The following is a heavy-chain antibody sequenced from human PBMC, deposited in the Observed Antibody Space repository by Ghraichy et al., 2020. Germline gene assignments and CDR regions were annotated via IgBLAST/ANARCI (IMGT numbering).Heavy chain of an antibody. CDR1: GFTFTTSA. D-gene: IGHD6-6*01. CDR2: IVVGSGNT. Sequence: SVKVSCKASGFTFTTSAVQWVRQSRGQRLEWIGWIVVGSGNTNYAQKFQERVTITRDMSTSTAYMELSSLRSEDTAVYYCAAVEMLKQLDFRFDPWGQLTLFTFSS. J-gene: IGHJ5*02. CDR3: AAVEMLKQLDFRFDP. V-gene: IGHV1-58*01.